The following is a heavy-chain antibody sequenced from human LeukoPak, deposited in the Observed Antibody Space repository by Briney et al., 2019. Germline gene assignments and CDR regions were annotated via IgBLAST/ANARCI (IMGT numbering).Heavy chain of an antibody. V-gene: IGHV3-48*03. CDR1: GFTFSSYE. D-gene: IGHD5-18*01. CDR3: ASGYRSGADY. CDR2: ISSSGSTI. J-gene: IGHJ4*02. Sequence: PGGSLRLSCAVSGFTFSSYEMNWVRQAPGKGLELVSYISSSGSTIYYADSLKGRFTISRDNAKNSLYLQMNSLRTEDTAVYYCASGYRSGADYWGQGTLVTVSS.